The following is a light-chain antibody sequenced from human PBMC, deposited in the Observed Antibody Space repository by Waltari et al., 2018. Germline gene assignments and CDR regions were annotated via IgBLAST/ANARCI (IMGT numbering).Light chain of an antibody. V-gene: IGKV3-20*01. J-gene: IGKJ2*01. CDR2: GAS. Sequence: EIVLTQSPGTLSLSQGERATLSCRASQSVSSSYLAWYQQKPGQAPRLLIYGASNKATGIPDRFSGSGSGTDFTLTISRLEPEDFAVYYCQHYDTSSYTFGQGTNLEI. CDR1: QSVSSSY. CDR3: QHYDTSSYT.